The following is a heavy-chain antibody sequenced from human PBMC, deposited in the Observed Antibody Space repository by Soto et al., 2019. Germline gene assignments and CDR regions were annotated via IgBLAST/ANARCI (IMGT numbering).Heavy chain of an antibody. CDR3: ARVDTAMTRLYYYYYGMDV. CDR2: ISYDGSNK. J-gene: IGHJ6*02. V-gene: IGHV3-30-3*01. Sequence: GGSLRLSCAASGFTFSSYAMHWVRQAPGKGLEWVAVISYDGSNKYYADSVKGRFTISRDNSKNTLYLQMNSLRAEDTAVYYCARVDTAMTRLYYYYYGMDVWGQGTTVTVSS. D-gene: IGHD5-18*01. CDR1: GFTFSSYA.